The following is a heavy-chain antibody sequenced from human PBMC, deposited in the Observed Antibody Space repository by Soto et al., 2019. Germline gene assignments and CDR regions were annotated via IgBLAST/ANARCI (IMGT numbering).Heavy chain of an antibody. CDR3: ARDAAARDHFDI. Sequence: SETLSLTCTVSGGSISSSSYYWGWIRQPPGKGLEWIGSIYYSGTTYYNPSLKSRVTISVDTSKNQFSLKLSSVTAADTAVYYCARDAAARDHFDIWGQGTMVTVS. CDR2: IYYSGTT. CDR1: GGSISSSSYY. D-gene: IGHD6-13*01. V-gene: IGHV4-39*02. J-gene: IGHJ3*02.